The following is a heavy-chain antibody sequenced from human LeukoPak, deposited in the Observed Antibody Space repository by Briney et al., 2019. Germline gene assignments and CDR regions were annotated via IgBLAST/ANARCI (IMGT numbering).Heavy chain of an antibody. Sequence: ASVKVSCKASGYTFTGYYMHWVRQAPGQGLEWMGWINPNSGGTNYAQKLQGRVTMTTDTSTSTAYMELRSLRSDDTAVYYCARVSFRITMIVVVIDDAFDIWGQGQWSPSLQ. V-gene: IGHV1-2*02. CDR3: ARVSFRITMIVVVIDDAFDI. CDR2: INPNSGGT. D-gene: IGHD3-22*01. CDR1: GYTFTGYY. J-gene: IGHJ3*02.